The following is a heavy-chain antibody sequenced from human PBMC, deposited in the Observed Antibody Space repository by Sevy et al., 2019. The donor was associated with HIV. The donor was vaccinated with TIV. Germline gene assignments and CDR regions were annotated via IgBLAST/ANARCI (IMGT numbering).Heavy chain of an antibody. CDR3: AGHLDRYYYGSRSYYKVLSSLWHYYYGMDV. CDR1: GGSISSSSYY. J-gene: IGHJ6*02. V-gene: IGHV4-39*01. Sequence: SETLSLTCTVSGGSISSSSYYWGWIRQPPGKGLEWIGSIYYSGSTYYNPSLKSRVTISVDTSKNQFSLKLSSVTAADTAVYYCAGHLDRYYYGSRSYYKVLSSLWHYYYGMDVWGQGTTVTVSS. D-gene: IGHD3-10*01. CDR2: IYYSGST.